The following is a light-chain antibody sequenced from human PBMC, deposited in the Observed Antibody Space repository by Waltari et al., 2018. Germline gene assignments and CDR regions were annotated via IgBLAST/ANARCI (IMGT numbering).Light chain of an antibody. CDR3: QQYYSTPNT. CDR1: RFLFHTNNKDY. V-gene: IGKV4-1*01. Sequence: DIVMTQSPASLAVSLGERATINCKSSRFLFHTNNKDYLAWYQQKSGQPPKLLIYWASTRAFGVPDRFSASGSGTDFTLAISSLQAEDVAVYYCQQYYSTPNTFGQGTKVEIK. J-gene: IGKJ2*01. CDR2: WAS.